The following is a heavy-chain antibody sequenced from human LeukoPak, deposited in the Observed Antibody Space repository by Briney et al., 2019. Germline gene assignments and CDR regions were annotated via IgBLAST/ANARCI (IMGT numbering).Heavy chain of an antibody. Sequence: PGGSLRLSCVASGFTFSSSAMNWVRQAPGEGLQWVSAIGGSGGDTYYADSVKGRFTISRDNSKNTLYLQMNSLRAEDTAMYYCARDLPNYSLIGVATSASDVWGQGTTVTVS. D-gene: IGHD3-3*01. V-gene: IGHV3-23*01. J-gene: IGHJ6*02. CDR1: GFTFSSSA. CDR3: ARDLPNYSLIGVATSASDV. CDR2: IGGSGGDT.